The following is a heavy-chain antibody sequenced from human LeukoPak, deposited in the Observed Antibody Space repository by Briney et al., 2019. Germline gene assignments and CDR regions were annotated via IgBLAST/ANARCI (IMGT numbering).Heavy chain of an antibody. CDR1: GFNFSSYG. V-gene: IGHV3-33*06. CDR2: TWYDGSNK. Sequence: GKSLRLSCAASGFNFSSYGMHWVRQAPGKGLEWVAVTWYDGSNKYYADSVRGRFTISRDNSKNTLSLQMNSLRVEDTAIYYCAKDIQLSTWGLGTTVTVSS. D-gene: IGHD5-24*01. J-gene: IGHJ3*01. CDR3: AKDIQLST.